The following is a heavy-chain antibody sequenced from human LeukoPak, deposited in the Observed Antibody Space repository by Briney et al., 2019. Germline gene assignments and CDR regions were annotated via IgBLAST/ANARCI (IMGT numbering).Heavy chain of an antibody. CDR1: GGSISSGGYS. Sequence: PSETLSLTCAVSGGSISSGGYSWSWIRQPPGKGLEWIGYIYHSGSTYYNPSLKSRVTISVDRSKNQFSLKLSSVTAADTAVYYCARGCASHRTNRYDFWSGYQLPYYFDYWGQGTLVTVSS. V-gene: IGHV4-30-2*01. J-gene: IGHJ4*02. CDR2: IYHSGST. CDR3: ARGCASHRTNRYDFWSGYQLPYYFDY. D-gene: IGHD3-3*01.